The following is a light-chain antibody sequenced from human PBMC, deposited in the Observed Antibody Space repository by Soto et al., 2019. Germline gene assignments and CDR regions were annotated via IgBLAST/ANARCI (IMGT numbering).Light chain of an antibody. V-gene: IGLV2-14*01. Sequence: QSALTQPASVSGSPGQSITISCTGTSSDVGGYNYVSWYQQHPGKAPKLMIYDVSNRPSGVSNRFSGSKSGNTASLTISGLQAEDEADYYCSSYTSRRSRMVFGGGTKLTVL. CDR3: SSYTSRRSRMV. CDR1: SSDVGGYNY. J-gene: IGLJ2*01. CDR2: DVS.